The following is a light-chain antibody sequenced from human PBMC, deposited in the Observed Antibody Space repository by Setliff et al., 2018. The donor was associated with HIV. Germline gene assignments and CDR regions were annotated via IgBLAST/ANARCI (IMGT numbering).Light chain of an antibody. J-gene: IGLJ1*01. CDR3: CSYSGRSTYV. V-gene: IGLV2-14*03. Sequence: QSALTQPASVSGSPGQSITISCTGISSDVGGYYSVSWYQQHPGKAPKLMIYDVINRPSGVSNRFSGSRSGNTASLTISGLQVEDEADYFCCSYSGRSTYVFGSGTKSPS. CDR1: SSDVGGYYS. CDR2: DVI.